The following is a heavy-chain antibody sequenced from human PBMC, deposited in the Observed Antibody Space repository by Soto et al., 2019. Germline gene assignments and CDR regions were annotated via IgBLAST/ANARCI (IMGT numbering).Heavy chain of an antibody. Sequence: PSETLSLTCAVSGYSISSGYYWGWIRQPPGKGLEWIGSIYHSGSTYYNPSLKSRVTISVDTSKNQFSLKLSSVTAADTAVYYCARDLFWSGYAYYYYYGMDVWGQGTTVTVS. J-gene: IGHJ6*02. CDR3: ARDLFWSGYAYYYYYGMDV. CDR2: IYHSGST. V-gene: IGHV4-38-2*02. D-gene: IGHD3-3*01. CDR1: GYSISSGYY.